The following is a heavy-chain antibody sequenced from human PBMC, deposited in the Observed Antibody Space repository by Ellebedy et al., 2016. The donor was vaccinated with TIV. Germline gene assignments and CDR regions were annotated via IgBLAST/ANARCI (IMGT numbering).Heavy chain of an antibody. CDR2: ISVHNGNT. J-gene: IGHJ4*02. CDR1: GYTFTTNG. Sequence: AASVKVSCKASGYTFTTNGISWVRQAPGQGLEWMGWISVHNGNTNYAQKFQGRVTITTDTFITTAYMELRSLRSDDTAFYYCARVKVGATGFDYWGQGTLVTVSS. CDR3: ARVKVGATGFDY. V-gene: IGHV1-18*04. D-gene: IGHD1-26*01.